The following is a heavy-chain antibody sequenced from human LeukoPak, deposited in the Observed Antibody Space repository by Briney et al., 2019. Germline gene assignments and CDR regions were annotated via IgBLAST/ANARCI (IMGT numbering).Heavy chain of an antibody. V-gene: IGHV4-59*08. Sequence: SETLSLTCTVSGGSISSYYWSWIRQPPGKGREWIGYIYYSGSTNYNPSLKSRVTISVDTSKNQFSLKLSSVTAADTAVYYCARHRGFGDYYYYGMDVWGQGTTVTVSS. CDR2: IYYSGST. CDR1: GGSISSYY. D-gene: IGHD3-22*01. J-gene: IGHJ6*02. CDR3: ARHRGFGDYYYYGMDV.